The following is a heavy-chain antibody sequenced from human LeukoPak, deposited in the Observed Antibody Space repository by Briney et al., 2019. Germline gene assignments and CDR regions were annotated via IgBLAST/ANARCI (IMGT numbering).Heavy chain of an antibody. CDR3: ARVSGSYYRDDAFDI. Sequence: ASVKVSCKASGGTFSSYAISWVRQAPGQGLEWMGGIIPIFGTANYAQKFQGRVTITADESTSTAYMELSSLRSEDTAVYYCARVSGSYYRDDAFDIWGQGTMVTVSS. J-gene: IGHJ3*02. D-gene: IGHD1-26*01. V-gene: IGHV1-69*13. CDR1: GGTFSSYA. CDR2: IIPIFGTA.